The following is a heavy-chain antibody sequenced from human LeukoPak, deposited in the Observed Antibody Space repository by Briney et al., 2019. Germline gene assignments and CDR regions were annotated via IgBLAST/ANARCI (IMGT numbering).Heavy chain of an antibody. Sequence: PSETLSLTCSVSRGSIGSSSYYWGWLRQPPGKGLEWIGSIHYRGRTYYNPSLKSRVTISVDTSKNQFSLKLKSMIAADTAVYYCGRHDKDGGDLDSFDIWGQGTMVTVSS. CDR2: IHYRGRT. CDR1: RGSIGSSSYY. J-gene: IGHJ3*02. CDR3: GRHDKDGGDLDSFDI. V-gene: IGHV4-39*01. D-gene: IGHD2-21*02.